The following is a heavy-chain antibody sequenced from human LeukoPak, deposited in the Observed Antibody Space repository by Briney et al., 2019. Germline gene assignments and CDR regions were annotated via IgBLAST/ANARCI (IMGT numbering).Heavy chain of an antibody. V-gene: IGHV4-39*01. J-gene: IGHJ6*03. CDR1: GGSISSSSYY. CDR2: IYYSGST. CDR3: ANLSSFDYYYYYMDV. D-gene: IGHD6-6*01. Sequence: SETLSLTCTVSGGSISSSSYYWGWIRQPPGKGLEWIGSIYYSGSTYYNPSLTSRVTISVDTSKNQFSLKLSSVTAADTAVYYCANLSSFDYYYYYMDVWGKGTTVTVSS.